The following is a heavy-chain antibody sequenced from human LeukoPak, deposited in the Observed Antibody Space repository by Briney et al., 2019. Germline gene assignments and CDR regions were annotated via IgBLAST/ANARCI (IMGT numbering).Heavy chain of an antibody. V-gene: IGHV3-9*03. Sequence: GRSLRLSCAASGFTFDDYAMHWVRQAPGKGLEWVSGISWNSGSIGYADSVKGRFTISRDNAKNSLYLQMNSLRAEDMALYYCAKDSSSWYGYFQHWGQGTLVTVSS. D-gene: IGHD6-13*01. CDR1: GFTFDDYA. CDR3: AKDSSSWYGYFQH. CDR2: ISWNSGSI. J-gene: IGHJ1*01.